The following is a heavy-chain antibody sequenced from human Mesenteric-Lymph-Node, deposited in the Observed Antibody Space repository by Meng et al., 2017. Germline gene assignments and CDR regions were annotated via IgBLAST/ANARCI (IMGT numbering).Heavy chain of an antibody. CDR1: GFTFSSYW. CDR2: IKQDGSEK. CDR3: ARGSMVRGVIWAV. D-gene: IGHD3-10*01. Sequence: GESLKISCAASGFTFSSYWMSWVRQAPGKGLEWVANIKQDGSEKYYVDSVKGRFTISRDNAKNSLYLQMNNLRAEDTAVYYCARGSMVRGVIWAVWGQGTLVTVSS. J-gene: IGHJ4*02. V-gene: IGHV3-7*01.